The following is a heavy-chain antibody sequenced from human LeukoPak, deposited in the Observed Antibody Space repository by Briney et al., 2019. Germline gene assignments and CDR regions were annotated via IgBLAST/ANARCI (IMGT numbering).Heavy chain of an antibody. V-gene: IGHV1-46*01. D-gene: IGHD3-10*01. J-gene: IGHJ5*02. Sequence: ASVKVSCRASGYTFTSYYMHWVRQAPGQGLEWMGIINPSGGSTSYAQKFQGRVTMTRDMSTSTVYMELSSLRSEDTAVYYCAREGLAITMVRGGRNWFDPWGQGTLVTVSS. CDR1: GYTFTSYY. CDR3: AREGLAITMVRGGRNWFDP. CDR2: INPSGGST.